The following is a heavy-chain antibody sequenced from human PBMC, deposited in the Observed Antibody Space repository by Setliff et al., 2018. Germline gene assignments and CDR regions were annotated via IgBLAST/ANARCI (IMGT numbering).Heavy chain of an antibody. CDR1: GFTFSRYT. Sequence: GSLRLSCAASGFTFSRYTINWVRQAPGKGLEWVANIKQDGSEKYYVDSVKGRFSISRDNAKNSLYLQMNSLRAEDTAVYYCARDPHFDSWGQGTLVTVSS. J-gene: IGHJ4*02. CDR3: ARDPHFDS. CDR2: IKQDGSEK. V-gene: IGHV3-7*01.